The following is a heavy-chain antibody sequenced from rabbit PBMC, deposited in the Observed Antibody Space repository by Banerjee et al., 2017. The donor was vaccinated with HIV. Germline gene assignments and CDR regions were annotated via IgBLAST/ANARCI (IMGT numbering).Heavy chain of an antibody. CDR1: GFDFSSYG. D-gene: IGHD2-1*01. J-gene: IGHJ4*01. V-gene: IGHV1S47*01. Sequence: QEQLEESGGGLVQPGGSLKLSCKASGFDFSSYGVSWVRQAPGKGLEWIGYIDPVFRSTYYASWVNGRFTISSHNAQNTLYLQLNSLTAAGTATYFCVSYDDYGDRNLWGPGTLVTVS. CDR3: VSYDDYGDRNL. CDR2: IDPVFRST.